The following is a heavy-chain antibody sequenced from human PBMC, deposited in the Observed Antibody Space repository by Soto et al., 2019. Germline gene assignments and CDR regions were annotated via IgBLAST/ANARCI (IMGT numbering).Heavy chain of an antibody. CDR2: IIPIFGTA. CDR3: ARDAVAYCGGDCYQPDAVDI. V-gene: IGHV1-69*01. CDR1: GGTFSSYA. Sequence: QVQLVQSGAEVKKPGSSVKVSCKASGGTFSSYAISWVRQAPGQGLEWMGGIIPIFGTANYAQKFQGRVTITADESTSTAYMELISLRSEDTAVYYCARDAVAYCGGDCYQPDAVDIWGQGTMVTVSS. J-gene: IGHJ3*02. D-gene: IGHD2-21*02.